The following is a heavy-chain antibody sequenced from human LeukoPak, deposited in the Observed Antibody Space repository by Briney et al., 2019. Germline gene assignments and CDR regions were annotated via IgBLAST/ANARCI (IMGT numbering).Heavy chain of an antibody. CDR3: TRSLGVFIPGGMDV. CDR1: GGSISSYH. CDR2: IYYTGST. V-gene: IGHV4-59*01. D-gene: IGHD3-16*01. J-gene: IGHJ6*04. Sequence: SETLSLTCTVSGGSISSYHWSWIRQPPGKGLEWIGHIYYTGSTNYNPSLKSRVTISLDTSKNQFSLKLSSVTAADTAVYYCTRSLGVFIPGGMDVWAKGTPVTVS.